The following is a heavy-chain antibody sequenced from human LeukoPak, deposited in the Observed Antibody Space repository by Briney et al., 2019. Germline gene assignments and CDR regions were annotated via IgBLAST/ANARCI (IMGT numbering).Heavy chain of an antibody. J-gene: IGHJ3*02. D-gene: IGHD2-21*01. CDR3: AANTPRVVREDAFDI. Sequence: SVKVSCKASGFTFTSSAMQWVRQARGQRLEWIGWIVVGSGNTNYAQNFQERVTITRDMSTSTAYMELSSLRSEDTAVYYCAANTPRVVREDAFDIWGQGTMVTVSS. CDR2: IVVGSGNT. V-gene: IGHV1-58*02. CDR1: GFTFTSSA.